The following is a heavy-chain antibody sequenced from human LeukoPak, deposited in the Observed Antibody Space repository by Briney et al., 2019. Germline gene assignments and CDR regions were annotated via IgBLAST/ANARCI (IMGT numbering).Heavy chain of an antibody. J-gene: IGHJ4*02. V-gene: IGHV3-23*01. D-gene: IGHD3-10*01. Sequence: GGSLRLSCAASGFTFSSSAMSWVRHAPAKGLEWVSGIRGSVGSTYYAHSVKGRFTISRDTSKNTLYLQMHSLRAEDTAVYHCAKDHYSVSGSYFYFDYWRQGTLVTVSS. CDR2: IRGSVGST. CDR1: GFTFSSSA. CDR3: AKDHYSVSGSYFYFDY.